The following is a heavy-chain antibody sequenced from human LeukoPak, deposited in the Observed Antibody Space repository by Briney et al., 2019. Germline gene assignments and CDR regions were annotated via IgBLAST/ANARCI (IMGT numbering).Heavy chain of an antibody. CDR1: GYTFTGYY. Sequence: GASVEVSCKASGYTFTGYYMHWVRQAPGQGLEWMGWINPNSGGTNYAQKFQGRVTMTRDTSISTAYMELSRLRSDDTAVYYCAREGSAARGGSGYYYFDYWGQGTLVTVSS. CDR3: AREGSAARGGSGYYYFDY. D-gene: IGHD3-22*01. J-gene: IGHJ4*02. V-gene: IGHV1-2*02. CDR2: INPNSGGT.